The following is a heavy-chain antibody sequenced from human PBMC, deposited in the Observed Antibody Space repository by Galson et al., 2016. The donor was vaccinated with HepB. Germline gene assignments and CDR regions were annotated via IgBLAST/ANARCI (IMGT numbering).Heavy chain of an antibody. D-gene: IGHD1-1*01. CDR1: GFTFSSYA. V-gene: IGHV3-33*01. CDR2: IWYAGSNK. J-gene: IGHJ4*02. Sequence: SLRLSCAASGFTFSSYAMHWVRQAPGKGLEWVALIWYAGSNKYYADSVKGRFTISRDDSKNTLYLQMNSLRAEDTAVYYCARDGNPGGYFDYWGQGTLVTVSS. CDR3: ARDGNPGGYFDY.